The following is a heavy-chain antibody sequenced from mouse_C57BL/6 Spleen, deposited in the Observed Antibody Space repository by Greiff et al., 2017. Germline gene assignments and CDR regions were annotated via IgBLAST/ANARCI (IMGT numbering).Heavy chain of an antibody. CDR3: AISYDYGLDY. J-gene: IGHJ2*01. CDR2: IHPNSGST. Sequence: QVHVKQPGAELVKPGASVKLSCKASGYTFTSYWMHWVKQRPGQCLEWIGMIHPNSGSTNYNEKFKSKATLTVDKSSSTAYMQLSSLTSEDSAVYYCAISYDYGLDYWGQGTTLTVSS. CDR1: GYTFTSYW. D-gene: IGHD2-4*01. V-gene: IGHV1-64*01.